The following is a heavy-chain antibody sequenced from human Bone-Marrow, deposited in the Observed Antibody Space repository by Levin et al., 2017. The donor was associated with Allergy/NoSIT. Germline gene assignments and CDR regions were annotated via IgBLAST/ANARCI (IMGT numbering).Heavy chain of an antibody. CDR2: LYNSVST. CDR1: GNFINSGYY. J-gene: IGHJ4*02. V-gene: IGHV4-38-2*01. D-gene: IGHD3-22*01. CDR3: ARNVSKTEGGCFDY. Sequence: SETLSLTCSVSGNFINSGYYWGWIRQSPGKGLEWIGSLYNSVSTYYNPSLKSRVTISMDTSKKQLSLTLNSVTAADTAVYYCARNVSKTEGGCFDYWGQGILVTVSS.